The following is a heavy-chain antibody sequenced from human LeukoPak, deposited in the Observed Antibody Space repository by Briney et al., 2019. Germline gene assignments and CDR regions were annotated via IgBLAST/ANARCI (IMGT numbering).Heavy chain of an antibody. V-gene: IGHV1-2*02. D-gene: IGHD3-3*01. CDR3: ARGDAHDFWSGYYLGSEGRYFDY. CDR1: GFTFTSYD. CDR2: INPNSGGT. Sequence: GASVKVSCKASGFTFTSYDINWVRQAPGQGLEWMGWINPNSGGTNYAQKFQGRVTMTRDTSISTAYMELSRLRSDDTAVYYCARGDAHDFWSGYYLGSEGRYFDYWGQGTLVTVSS. J-gene: IGHJ4*02.